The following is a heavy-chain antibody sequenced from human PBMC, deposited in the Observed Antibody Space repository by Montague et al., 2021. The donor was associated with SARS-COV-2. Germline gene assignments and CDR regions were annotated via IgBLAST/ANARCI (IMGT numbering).Heavy chain of an antibody. V-gene: IGHV4-59*09. CDR3: ARGFDL. J-gene: IGHJ2*01. Sequence: SLKSRVTISVDTSKNQFSLKLSSVTAADTAVYYCARGFDLWGRGTLVTVSS.